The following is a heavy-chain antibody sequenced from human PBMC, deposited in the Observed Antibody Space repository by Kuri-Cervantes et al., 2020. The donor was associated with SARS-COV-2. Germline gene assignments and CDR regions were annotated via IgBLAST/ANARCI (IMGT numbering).Heavy chain of an antibody. V-gene: IGHV3-73*01. CDR1: GFTFGDYS. CDR3: TTLIDY. J-gene: IGHJ4*02. CDR2: VRGKANNYAT. Sequence: GESLKISCAASGFTFGDYSMNWVRQAPGKGLEWVGRVRGKANNYATAYAASVKGRFTISRDDSKNMAYLQMNSLKTEDTAVYYCTTLIDYWGQGALVTVSS.